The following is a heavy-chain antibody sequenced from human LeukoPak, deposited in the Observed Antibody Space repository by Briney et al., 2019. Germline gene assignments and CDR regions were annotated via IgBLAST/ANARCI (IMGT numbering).Heavy chain of an antibody. CDR2: ISSSSIYI. CDR3: AREREYNYGHMLGY. D-gene: IGHD5-18*01. J-gene: IGHJ4*02. V-gene: IGHV3-21*01. Sequence: GGSLRLSCAASGFTLNSYSMNWVRQAPGKGLEWVSSISSSSIYIYYADSVKGRFTISRDNAKNSLYLQMNSLRAEDTAVYYCAREREYNYGHMLGYWGQGTLVTVSS. CDR1: GFTLNSYS.